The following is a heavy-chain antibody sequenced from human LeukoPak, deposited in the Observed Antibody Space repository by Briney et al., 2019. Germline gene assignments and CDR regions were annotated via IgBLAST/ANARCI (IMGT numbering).Heavy chain of an antibody. Sequence: GSLDLSWAASGFPVISNYMSWVRPAPGKGLEGGSVIYSGGSTYYADSVKGRFTISRDNSKNTLYLQMNSLRAEDTAVYYCARSTLYYYYGMDVWGQGTTVTVSS. CDR1: GFPVISNY. CDR2: IYSGGST. D-gene: IGHD2-2*01. CDR3: ARSTLYYYYGMDV. J-gene: IGHJ6*02. V-gene: IGHV3-66*01.